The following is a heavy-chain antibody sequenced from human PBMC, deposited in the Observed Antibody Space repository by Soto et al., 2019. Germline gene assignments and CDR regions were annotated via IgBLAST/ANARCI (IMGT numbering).Heavy chain of an antibody. J-gene: IGHJ4*02. CDR3: ARTRYCSGTTCYYFDY. D-gene: IGHD2-15*01. Sequence: SGPTVVNPTQTLTLTCTFSGFSLSTSGMCVSWIRQPPGKALEWLARIDWDDDKYYSTSLKTRLTISKDTSKNQVVLTMTHMDPVDTATYYCARTRYCSGTTCYYFDYWGQGTLVTVSS. CDR2: IDWDDDK. CDR1: GFSLSTSGMC. V-gene: IGHV2-70*11.